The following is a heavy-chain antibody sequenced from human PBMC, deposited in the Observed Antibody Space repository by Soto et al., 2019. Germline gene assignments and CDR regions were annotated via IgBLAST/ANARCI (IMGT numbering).Heavy chain of an antibody. CDR3: AREGYCSSGSCSFDGFDI. V-gene: IGHV1-69*01. CDR2: IIPMFGST. J-gene: IGHJ3*02. CDR1: GDTFSTFA. D-gene: IGHD2-15*01. Sequence: QVQLVQSGAEVKRPGSSVKVSCKASGDTFSTFAITWVRQAPGQGLEWLGGIIPMFGSTKYAQNFKGGVTITADESTSTAYMELSSLRSEDTAVYYCAREGYCSSGSCSFDGFDIWGQGTMVTVSS.